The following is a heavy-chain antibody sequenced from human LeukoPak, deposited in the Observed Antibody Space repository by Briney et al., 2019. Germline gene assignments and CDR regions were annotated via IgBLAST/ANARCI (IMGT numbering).Heavy chain of an antibody. CDR3: AKETSTGSFPH. CDR1: GFTFDDYA. J-gene: IGHJ4*02. Sequence: PGRSLRLSCAASGFTFDDYAMPWVRHAPGEGLEWVSGISWNSGSIGYADSVKGRFTISRDNAKNSLYLQMNSLRAEDTALYYCAKETSTGSFPHWGQGTLVTVSS. CDR2: ISWNSGSI. V-gene: IGHV3-9*01. D-gene: IGHD4-17*01.